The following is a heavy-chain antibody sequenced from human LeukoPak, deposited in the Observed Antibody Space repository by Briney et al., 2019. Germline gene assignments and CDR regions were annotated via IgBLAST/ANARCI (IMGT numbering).Heavy chain of an antibody. V-gene: IGHV3-21*01. CDR2: IISSSSYI. CDR3: ARDAIRWFGELLSYFDY. D-gene: IGHD3-10*01. J-gene: IGHJ4*02. CDR1: GFTFSSYS. Sequence: GGSLRLSCAASGFTFSSYSMNWVRQAPGKGLEWVSSIISSSSYIYYADSVKGRFTISRDNAKDSLYLQMNSLRAEDTAVYYCARDAIRWFGELLSYFDYWGQGTLVTVSS.